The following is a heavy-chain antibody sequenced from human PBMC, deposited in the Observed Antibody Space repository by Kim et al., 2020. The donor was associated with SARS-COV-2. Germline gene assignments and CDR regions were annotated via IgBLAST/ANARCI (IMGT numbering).Heavy chain of an antibody. CDR3: ARQGAYDAKWFDP. V-gene: IGHV4-59*08. CDR2: IYYSGST. D-gene: IGHD2-8*01. Sequence: SWIRQPPGKGLEWIASIYYSGSTNYNPSLKSRVTISLDTSKNQFSLRLTYATAADTAVYYCARQGAYDAKWFDPWGQGTLVTVSS. J-gene: IGHJ5*02.